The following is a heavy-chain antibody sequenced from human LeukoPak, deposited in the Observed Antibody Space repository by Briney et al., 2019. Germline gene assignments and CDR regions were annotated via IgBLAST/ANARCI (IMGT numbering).Heavy chain of an antibody. CDR3: ARGPGNPTRNDY. J-gene: IGHJ4*02. Sequence: PGRSLRLSCAASGFTFSSYAMHWVRQAPGKGLEWVSYISSSGSTIYYADSVKGRFTISRDNAESSLYLQMNSLRVEDTGVYYCARGPGNPTRNDYWGQGTLVTVSS. CDR2: ISSSGSTI. V-gene: IGHV3-48*01. CDR1: GFTFSSYA.